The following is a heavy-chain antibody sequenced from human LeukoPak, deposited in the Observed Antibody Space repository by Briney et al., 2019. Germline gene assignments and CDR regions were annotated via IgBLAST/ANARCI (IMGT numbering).Heavy chain of an antibody. V-gene: IGHV1-8*01. CDR1: GYTFTSYD. CDR2: MNPNSGNT. Sequence: ASVKVSCKASGYTFTSYDINWVRQATGQGLEWMGWMNPNSGNTGYAQRFQGRVTMTRNTSISTAYMKLSSLRSEDTAVYYCARTLKSAGGDFWSGYYYYYGMDVWGQGATVTVSS. D-gene: IGHD3-3*01. J-gene: IGHJ6*02. CDR3: ARTLKSAGGDFWSGYYYYYGMDV.